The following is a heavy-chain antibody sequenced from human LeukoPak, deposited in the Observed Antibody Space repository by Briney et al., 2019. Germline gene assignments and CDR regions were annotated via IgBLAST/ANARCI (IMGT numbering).Heavy chain of an antibody. V-gene: IGHV3-23*01. D-gene: IGHD3-22*01. CDR3: AKDSRGYQDYFDY. CDR1: GFTFSSYG. J-gene: IGHJ4*02. CDR2: ISGSGGST. Sequence: GGSLRLSCAASGFTFSSYGMSWVRQAPGKGLEGVSVISGSGGSTYYAASVKGRFTISRDNSKNTLYLQMNSLRVEDTAVYYCAKDSRGYQDYFDYWGQGTLVTVSS.